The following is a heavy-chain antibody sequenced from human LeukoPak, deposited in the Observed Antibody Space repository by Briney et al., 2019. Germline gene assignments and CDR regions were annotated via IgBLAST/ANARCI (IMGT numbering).Heavy chain of an antibody. CDR3: ASAPRYSSSWPNNWFDH. CDR2: IIPIFGTA. V-gene: IGHV1-69*05. CDR1: GGTFSSYA. J-gene: IGHJ5*02. D-gene: IGHD6-13*01. Sequence: ASVKVSCKASGGTFSSYAISWVGQAHGQGLEWMGGIIPIFGTANYAQKFQGRGTITTDESTSTAYMELSSLRSEDTAVYFCASAPRYSSSWPNNWFDHWGQGTLVTVSS.